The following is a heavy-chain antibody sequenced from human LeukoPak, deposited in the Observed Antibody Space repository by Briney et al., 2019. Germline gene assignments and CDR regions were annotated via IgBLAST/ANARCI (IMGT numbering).Heavy chain of an antibody. Sequence: GGPLTLSCAASGFTFSTYAMHGVRRAPGEGGEGLVVMSYDGSSKYYADSMKGRFTISRDKSKNTLYLLVDTLRVEDTAVYYCARARDYYGSGSLPDYWGQGTLVTVSS. J-gene: IGHJ4*02. D-gene: IGHD3-10*01. CDR2: MSYDGSSK. V-gene: IGHV3-30-3*01. CDR3: ARARDYYGSGSLPDY. CDR1: GFTFSTYA.